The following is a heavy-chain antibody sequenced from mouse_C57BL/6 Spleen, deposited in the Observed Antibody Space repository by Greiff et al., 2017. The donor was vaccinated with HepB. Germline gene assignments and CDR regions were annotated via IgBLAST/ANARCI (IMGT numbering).Heavy chain of an antibody. J-gene: IGHJ3*01. CDR1: GYTFTSYW. CDR3: ARSGYGSWFAY. Sequence: VQLQQSGAELVKPGASVKLSCKASGYTFTSYWMQWVKQRPGQGLEWIGEIDPSDSYTNYNQKFKGKATLTVDTSSSTAYMQLSSLTSVDSAVYYCARSGYGSWFAYWGQGTLVTVSA. CDR2: IDPSDSYT. D-gene: IGHD2-2*01. V-gene: IGHV1-50*01.